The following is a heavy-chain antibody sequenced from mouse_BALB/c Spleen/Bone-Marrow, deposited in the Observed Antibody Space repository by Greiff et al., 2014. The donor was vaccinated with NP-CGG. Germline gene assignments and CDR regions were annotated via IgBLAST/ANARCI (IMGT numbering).Heavy chain of an antibody. Sequence: VQLQQPGPELVKPGASVKISCKASGYSFTGYFMNWVMQSHGKSLEWIGRINPYNGDTFYNQKFKGKATLTVDKSSSTAHMELRSLASEDSAVYYCARSGYYSSSYFDYWGQGTTLTVSS. D-gene: IGHD1-1*01. J-gene: IGHJ2*01. V-gene: IGHV1-20*02. CDR2: INPYNGDT. CDR1: GYSFTGYF. CDR3: ARSGYYSSSYFDY.